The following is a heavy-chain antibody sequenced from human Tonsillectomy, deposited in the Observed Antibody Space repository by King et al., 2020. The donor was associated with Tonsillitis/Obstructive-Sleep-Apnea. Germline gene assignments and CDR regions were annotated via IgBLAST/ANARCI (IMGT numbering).Heavy chain of an antibody. CDR3: ADPHHDS. V-gene: IGHV3-30-3*01. CDR2: ISYDGSNK. CDR1: GFTFSSYA. Sequence: VQLVESGGGVVQPGRSLRLSCAASGFTFSSYAMHWVRQAPGKGLEWVAVISYDGSNKYYADSVKGRFTISRDNSKNTLYLQMNSLRAEDTAVYYCADPHHDSWGQGTLVTVSS. J-gene: IGHJ4*02.